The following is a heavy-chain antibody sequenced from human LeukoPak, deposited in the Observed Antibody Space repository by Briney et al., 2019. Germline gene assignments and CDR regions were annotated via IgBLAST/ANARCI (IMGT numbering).Heavy chain of an antibody. CDR3: ARGITMVRGVIITDLHFDY. CDR2: INHSGST. J-gene: IGHJ4*02. CDR1: GGSFSGYY. V-gene: IGHV4-34*01. D-gene: IGHD3-10*01. Sequence: SETLSLTCAVYGGSFSGYYWSWIRQPPGKGLEGIGEINHSGSTNYNPSLKSRVTISVDTSKNQFSLKLSSVTAADTAVYYCARGITMVRGVIITDLHFDYWGQGTLVTVSS.